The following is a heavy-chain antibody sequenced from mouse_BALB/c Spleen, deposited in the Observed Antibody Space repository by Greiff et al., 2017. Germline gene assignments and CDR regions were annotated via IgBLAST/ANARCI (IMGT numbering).Heavy chain of an antibody. CDR1: GYTFTDYA. Sequence: VQLQQSGAELVRPGVSVKISCKGSGYTFTDYAMHWVKQSHAKSLEWIGVISTYYGDASYNQKFKGKATMTVDKSSSTAYMELARLTSEDSAIYYYARGYYYGSSYDAMDYWGQGTSVTVSS. CDR3: ARGYYYGSSYDAMDY. J-gene: IGHJ4*01. V-gene: IGHV1S137*01. D-gene: IGHD1-1*01. CDR2: ISTYYGDA.